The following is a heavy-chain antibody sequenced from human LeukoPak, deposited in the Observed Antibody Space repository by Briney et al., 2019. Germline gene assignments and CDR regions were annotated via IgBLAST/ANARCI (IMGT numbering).Heavy chain of an antibody. CDR1: GFAFSSYS. CDR3: ARDLNWGAGALDI. D-gene: IGHD7-27*01. Sequence: GESLRLSCAASGFAFSSYSMTRVRQAPGKGLEWVSSINVSPAYISYADSVKGRFTISRDNAKNSLYLHVNSLRAEDTAVYFCARDLNWGAGALDIWGQGTMVTVSS. V-gene: IGHV3-21*01. CDR2: INVSPAYI. J-gene: IGHJ3*02.